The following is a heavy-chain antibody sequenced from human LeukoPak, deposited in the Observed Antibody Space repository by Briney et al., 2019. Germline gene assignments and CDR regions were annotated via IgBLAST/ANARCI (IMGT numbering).Heavy chain of an antibody. V-gene: IGHV4-4*07. CDR2: IYTSGST. J-gene: IGHJ4*02. Sequence: SETLSLTCTVSGGSISSYHWSWIRQPAGKGLEWIGRIYTSGSTNYNPSLKSRVTMSVDTSKNQFSLKLSSVTAADTAVYYCTSDGLYSYGYSYFDYWGQGTLVTVSS. CDR3: TSDGLYSYGYSYFDY. CDR1: GGSISSYH. D-gene: IGHD5-18*01.